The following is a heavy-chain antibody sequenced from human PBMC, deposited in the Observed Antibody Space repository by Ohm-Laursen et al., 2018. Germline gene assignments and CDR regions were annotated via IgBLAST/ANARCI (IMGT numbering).Heavy chain of an antibody. CDR3: ARDHDYGDLLHTFDI. CDR1: GYTFTGYY. Sequence: SVKVSCKASGYTFTGYYMHWVRQAPGQGLEWMGWINPNSGGTNYAQKFQGRVTMTRDTSISTAYMELSSLRSDDTAVYYCARDHDYGDLLHTFDIWGQGTMVTVSS. D-gene: IGHD4-17*01. CDR2: INPNSGGT. V-gene: IGHV1-2*02. J-gene: IGHJ3*02.